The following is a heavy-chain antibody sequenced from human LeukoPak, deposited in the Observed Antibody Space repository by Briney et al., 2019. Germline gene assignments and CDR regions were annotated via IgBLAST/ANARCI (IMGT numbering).Heavy chain of an antibody. D-gene: IGHD1-26*01. CDR1: GFTFSSYE. CDR3: ARDGSGYSGSYYLLDY. Sequence: GGSLRLSCAASGFTFSSYEMNWVRQAPGKGLEWVSYISSSGSTIYYADSVKGRFTISRDNAKNSLYLQMNSLRAEDTAVYYCARDGSGYSGSYYLLDYWGQGTLVTVSS. V-gene: IGHV3-48*03. CDR2: ISSSGSTI. J-gene: IGHJ4*02.